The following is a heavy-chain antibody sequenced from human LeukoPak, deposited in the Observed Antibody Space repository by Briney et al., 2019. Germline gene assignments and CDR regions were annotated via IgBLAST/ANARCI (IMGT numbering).Heavy chain of an antibody. CDR2: INHTGST. D-gene: IGHD3-22*01. Sequence: SETLSLTCAVYGGSFSGYYWSWVRQPPGKGLEWIGEINHTGSTNYNPSLKSRVTMSVDTSKNQFSLKLSSVTAADTAVYYCARLYDSSGSLGYWGQGTLVTVSS. CDR3: ARLYDSSGSLGY. V-gene: IGHV4-34*01. J-gene: IGHJ4*02. CDR1: GGSFSGYY.